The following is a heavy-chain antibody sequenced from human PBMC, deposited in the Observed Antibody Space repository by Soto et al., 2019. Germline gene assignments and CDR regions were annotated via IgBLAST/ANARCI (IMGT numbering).Heavy chain of an antibody. V-gene: IGHV4-30-2*01. J-gene: IGHJ4*02. Sequence: QLQLQESGSGLVKPSQTLSLTCAVSGASTATGGYFWTWIRQPPGKGLELIGYIYHSGSTYYNPSLKSRVTISVDSSRNQFSLKLTSVTAADTAVYYCARARPANYFDDWGQGAQVTVSS. CDR2: IYHSGST. CDR3: ARARPANYFDD. CDR1: GASTATGGYF.